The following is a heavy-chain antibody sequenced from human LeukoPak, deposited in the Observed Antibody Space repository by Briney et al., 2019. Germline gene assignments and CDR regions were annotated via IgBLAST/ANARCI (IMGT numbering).Heavy chain of an antibody. CDR2: ISGSGGST. D-gene: IGHD2-2*01. Sequence: PGGSLRLSCAASGFTFSSYAMSWVRQAPGKGLEWVSDISGSGGSTYYADSVKGRFTISRDNSKNTLYPQMNSLRAEDTAVYYCAKDYDIVVVPAIDYWGQGTLVTVSS. CDR1: GFTFSSYA. CDR3: AKDYDIVVVPAIDY. J-gene: IGHJ4*02. V-gene: IGHV3-23*01.